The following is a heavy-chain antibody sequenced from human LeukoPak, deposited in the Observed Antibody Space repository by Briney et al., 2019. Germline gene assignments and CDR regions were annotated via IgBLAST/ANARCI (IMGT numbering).Heavy chain of an antibody. V-gene: IGHV3-23*01. J-gene: IGHJ4*02. Sequence: GGSLRLSCAASGFTFSSYAMSWVRQAPGKGLEWVSAISGSGGGTYYADSVKGRFTISRDNSKNTLYLQMNSLRAEGTAVYYCAKDQPIAVAALFDYWGQGTVVTVSA. D-gene: IGHD6-19*01. CDR2: ISGSGGGT. CDR1: GFTFSSYA. CDR3: AKDQPIAVAALFDY.